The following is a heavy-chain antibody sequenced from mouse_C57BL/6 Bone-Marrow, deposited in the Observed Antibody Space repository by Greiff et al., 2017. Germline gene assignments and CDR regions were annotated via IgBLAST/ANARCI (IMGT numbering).Heavy chain of an antibody. J-gene: IGHJ2*01. V-gene: IGHV1-64*01. CDR3: ASRGRNVNYVFDY. CDR2: IHPNSGST. CDR1: GYTFTSYW. Sequence: QVQLQQSGAELVKPGASVKLSCKASGYTFTSYWMHWVKQRPGQGLEWIGMIHPNSGSTNYNEKFKSKATLTVDKSSSTAYMQLSSLTSEDAAVYYCASRGRNVNYVFDYWGQGTTLTVSS. D-gene: IGHD2-1*01.